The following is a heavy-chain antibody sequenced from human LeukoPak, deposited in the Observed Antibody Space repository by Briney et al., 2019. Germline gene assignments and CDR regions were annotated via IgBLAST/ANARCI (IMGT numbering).Heavy chain of an antibody. Sequence: QTGGSLRLSCAASGFTFSSYAMSWVRQAPGKGLEWVSAISGSGGSTYYADSVKGRFTISRDNSKNTLYLQMNSLRAEDTAVHYCAKAYYDSSGYGWNYWGQGTLVTVSS. V-gene: IGHV3-23*01. D-gene: IGHD3-22*01. CDR3: AKAYYDSSGYGWNY. CDR1: GFTFSSYA. J-gene: IGHJ4*02. CDR2: ISGSGGST.